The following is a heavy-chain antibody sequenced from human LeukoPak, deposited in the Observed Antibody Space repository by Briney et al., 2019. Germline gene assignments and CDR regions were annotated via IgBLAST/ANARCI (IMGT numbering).Heavy chain of an antibody. CDR1: GGSFSGYY. Sequence: PSETLSLTCAVYGGSFSGYYWSWIRQPPGKGLKWIGEINHSGSTNYNPSLMSRVTISVDTSKNQFSLKLSSVTAADTAVYYCATYRNYSYGPYYFDYWGQGTLVAVSS. CDR2: INHSGST. J-gene: IGHJ4*02. D-gene: IGHD5-18*01. CDR3: ATYRNYSYGPYYFDY. V-gene: IGHV4-34*01.